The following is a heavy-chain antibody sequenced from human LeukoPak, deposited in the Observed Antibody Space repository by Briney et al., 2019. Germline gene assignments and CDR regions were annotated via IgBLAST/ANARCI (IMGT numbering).Heavy chain of an antibody. J-gene: IGHJ4*02. CDR1: GYSSSAYW. CDR3: AKISLAGDYFDY. Sequence: GESLKISCKTSGYSSSAYWIAWVRQMPGKGLEWMGIIYPRDSDSRYGPSFQGQVTFSADNSINTAYLHWISLKTSDTATYYCAKISLAGDYFDYWGQGTLIAVSS. CDR2: IYPRDSDS. V-gene: IGHV5-51*01. D-gene: IGHD6-19*01.